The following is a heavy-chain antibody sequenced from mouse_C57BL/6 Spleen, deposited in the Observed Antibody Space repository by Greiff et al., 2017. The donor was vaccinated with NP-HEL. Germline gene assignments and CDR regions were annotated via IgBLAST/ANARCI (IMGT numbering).Heavy chain of an antibody. J-gene: IGHJ4*01. Sequence: EVHLVESGGGLVKPGGSLKLSCAASGFTFSSYAMSWVRQTPEKRLEWVATISDGGSYTYYPDNVKGRFTISRDNAKNNLYLQMSHLKSEDTAMYYCARATGNYAMDYWGQGTSVTVSS. CDR3: ARATGNYAMDY. CDR1: GFTFSSYA. V-gene: IGHV5-4*01. CDR2: ISDGGSYT.